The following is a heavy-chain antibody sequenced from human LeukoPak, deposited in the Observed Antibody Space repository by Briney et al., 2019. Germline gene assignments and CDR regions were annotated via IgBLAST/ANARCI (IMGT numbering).Heavy chain of an antibody. CDR3: ARVSHYCSGSGAFDI. D-gene: IGHD3-10*01. Sequence: SETLSLTCTVSGGSISRYYWSWIRHPPAKGREWIGYIYYSGSTNHNTSLKSRVTISVDTTQNQISLQLSSAPAADQAVYYCARVSHYCSGSGAFDIWGQGTIVTVP. J-gene: IGHJ3*02. CDR1: GGSISRYY. CDR2: IYYSGST. V-gene: IGHV4-59*01.